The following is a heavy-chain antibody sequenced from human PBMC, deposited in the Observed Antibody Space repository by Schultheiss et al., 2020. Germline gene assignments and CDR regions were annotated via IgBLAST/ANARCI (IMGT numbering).Heavy chain of an antibody. J-gene: IGHJ4*02. Sequence: SQTLSLTCSVSGGSIRNTNNFWTWIRHRPGTGLEWLGHISHSGTTSYSPSLESRITISLHTSDNYFYMRLGSVTAADTAVYYCARARGSGSYYPFDYWGQGTLVTVSS. D-gene: IGHD3-10*01. V-gene: IGHV4-31*03. CDR1: GGSIRNTNNF. CDR2: ISHSGTT. CDR3: ARARGSGSYYPFDY.